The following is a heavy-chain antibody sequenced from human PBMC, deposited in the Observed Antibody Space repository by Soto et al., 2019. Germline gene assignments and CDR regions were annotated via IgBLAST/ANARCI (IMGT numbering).Heavy chain of an antibody. Sequence: EVQLVESGGGLVKPGGSLRLSCAASGFTFSSYSMNWVRQAPGKGLEWVSSISSSSSYIYYADSVKGRFTISRDNAKNSLHPQMSSLRAEDTAVYHCARDYYSSSYDYWGQGTLVTVSS. V-gene: IGHV3-21*01. J-gene: IGHJ4*02. CDR3: ARDYYSSSYDY. CDR1: GFTFSSYS. CDR2: ISSSSSYI. D-gene: IGHD3-22*01.